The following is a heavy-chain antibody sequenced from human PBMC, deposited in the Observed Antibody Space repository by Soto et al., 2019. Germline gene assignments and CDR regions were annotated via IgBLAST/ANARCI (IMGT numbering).Heavy chain of an antibody. D-gene: IGHD2-21*02. Sequence: GPSVKVSCKASGYTFTSYGISWVRQAPGQGLEWMGWISAYNGNTNYAQKLQGRVTMTTDTSTSTAYMELRSLRSDDTAVYYCARDMNIVVVTTQGSWFDPWGQGTLVTVSS. J-gene: IGHJ5*02. CDR3: ARDMNIVVVTTQGSWFDP. V-gene: IGHV1-18*04. CDR1: GYTFTSYG. CDR2: ISAYNGNT.